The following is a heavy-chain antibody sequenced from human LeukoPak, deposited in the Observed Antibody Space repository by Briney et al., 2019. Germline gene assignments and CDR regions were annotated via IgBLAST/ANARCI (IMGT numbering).Heavy chain of an antibody. Sequence: GASVKVSCNASGGTFSSYAISWVRQAPGQGLEWMGGIIPIFGTANYAQKFQGRVTITADESTSTAYMELSSLRSEDTAVYYCARGHYDSSGYSFYWGQGTLVTVSS. J-gene: IGHJ4*02. CDR2: IIPIFGTA. V-gene: IGHV1-69*13. D-gene: IGHD3-22*01. CDR1: GGTFSSYA. CDR3: ARGHYDSSGYSFY.